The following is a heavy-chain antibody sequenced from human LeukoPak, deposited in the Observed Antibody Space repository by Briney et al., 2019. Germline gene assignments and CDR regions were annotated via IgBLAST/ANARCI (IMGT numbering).Heavy chain of an antibody. CDR2: INHSGST. J-gene: IGHJ6*02. CDR3: ASLIRGYSYGAHTGYYYYGMDV. Sequence: KPSETLSLTCAVYGGSFSGYYWSWIRQPPGKGLEWIGEINHSGSTNYNPSLKSRVTISVDTSKNQFSLKLSSVTAADTAVYYCASLIRGYSYGAHTGYYYYGMDVWGQGTTVTVSS. V-gene: IGHV4-34*01. CDR1: GGSFSGYY. D-gene: IGHD5-18*01.